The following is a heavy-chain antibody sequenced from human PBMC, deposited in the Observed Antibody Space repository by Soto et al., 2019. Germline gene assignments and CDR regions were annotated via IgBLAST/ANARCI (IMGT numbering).Heavy chain of an antibody. J-gene: IGHJ5*02. CDR1: GGTFSSYA. CDR3: AGSLGYCSGGSCYPRWFDH. D-gene: IGHD2-15*01. Sequence: SVKVSCKASGGTFSSYAISWVRQAPGQGLEWMGGIIPIFGTANYAQKFQGRVTITADESTSTAYMELSSLRSEDTAVYYCAGSLGYCSGGSCYPRWFDHWGQGTLVTVSS. CDR2: IIPIFGTA. V-gene: IGHV1-69*13.